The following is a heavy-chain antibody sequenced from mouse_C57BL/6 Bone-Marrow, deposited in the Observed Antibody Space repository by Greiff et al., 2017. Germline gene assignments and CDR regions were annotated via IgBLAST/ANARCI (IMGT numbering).Heavy chain of an antibody. J-gene: IGHJ2*01. V-gene: IGHV8-8*01. CDR3: ARIGSPFYYYGSSYDY. CDR2: IWWDDDK. D-gene: IGHD1-1*01. CDR1: GFSLSTFGMG. Sequence: QVTLKESGPGILQPSQTLSLTCSFSGFSLSTFGMGVGWIRQPSGKGLEWLAHIWWDDDKYYNPALKSRLTISKDTSKNQVFLKIANVDTADTATYYCARIGSPFYYYGSSYDYWGQGTTLTVSS.